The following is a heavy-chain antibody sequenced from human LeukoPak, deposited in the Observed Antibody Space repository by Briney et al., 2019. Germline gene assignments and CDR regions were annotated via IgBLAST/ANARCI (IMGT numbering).Heavy chain of an antibody. CDR3: AGDRNSDWYSPLDY. CDR2: ITATGDTA. J-gene: IGHJ4*02. CDR1: GFTFTKCA. D-gene: IGHD6-19*01. V-gene: IGHV3-23*01. Sequence: SGGSLRLSCVASGFTFTKCAMSWIRQAPGKGLEWVAIITATGDTAYYADSVKGRSTISRDNSRNTVYMQMDSLRAEDTAIYYCAGDRNSDWYSPLDYWGQGSQVTVSP.